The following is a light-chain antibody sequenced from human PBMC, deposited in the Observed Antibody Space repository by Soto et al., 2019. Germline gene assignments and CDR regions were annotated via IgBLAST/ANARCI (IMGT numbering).Light chain of an antibody. Sequence: DIQLTQSPTSLSASVGDRVVITCRASRTISTFLNWYQYKPGKAPKLLIYGASNLQTGAPSRFIGGGSGTEFTLIISDLQPEDSAVYYCQQCYSVPFTFGGGTRVDIK. CDR2: GAS. CDR3: QQCYSVPFT. V-gene: IGKV1-39*01. CDR1: RTISTF. J-gene: IGKJ4*01.